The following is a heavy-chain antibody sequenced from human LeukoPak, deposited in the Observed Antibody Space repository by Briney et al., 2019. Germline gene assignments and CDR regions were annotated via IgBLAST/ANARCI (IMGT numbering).Heavy chain of an antibody. V-gene: IGHV3-20*04. J-gene: IGHJ4*02. D-gene: IGHD4-11*01. Sequence: GGSLRLSCAASGFTFSSYGMSWVRQAPGKGLEWVSGIYWNGDSTGYVDSVKGRFTISRDNAKNSVYLQMNSLRAEDTGLYYCARVYSNYGRRQVYWGQGTLVTVSS. CDR1: GFTFSSYG. CDR3: ARVYSNYGRRQVY. CDR2: IYWNGDST.